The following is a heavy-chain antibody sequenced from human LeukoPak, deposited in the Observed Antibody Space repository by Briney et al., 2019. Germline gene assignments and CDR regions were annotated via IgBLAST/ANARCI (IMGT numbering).Heavy chain of an antibody. J-gene: IGHJ3*02. CDR2: IYYSGST. CDR3: AGTGQLYRGGAFDI. V-gene: IGHV4-59*01. CDR1: GGSFSGYY. D-gene: IGHD1-26*01. Sequence: SETLSLTCAVYGGSFSGYYWSWIRQPPGKGLEWIGYIYYSGSTNYNPSLKSRVTISVDTSKNQFSLKLSSVTAADTAVYYCAGTGQLYRGGAFDIWGQGTMVTVSS.